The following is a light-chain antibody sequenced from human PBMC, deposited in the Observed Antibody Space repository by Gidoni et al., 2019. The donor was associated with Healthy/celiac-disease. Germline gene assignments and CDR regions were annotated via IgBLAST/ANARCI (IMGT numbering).Light chain of an antibody. V-gene: IGLV2-14*01. CDR1: SSDVGGYNY. CDR2: YVS. CDR3: SSYTSSSTPYV. J-gene: IGLJ1*01. Sequence: QSALTQPASVSGSPGQSITISCTGTSSDVGGYNYLSWYQQHPGKAPKLMIFYVSNRPSGVSNRFSGSKSVNTASLTISGLQAEDEAYYYCSSYTSSSTPYVFVTVTKVTVL.